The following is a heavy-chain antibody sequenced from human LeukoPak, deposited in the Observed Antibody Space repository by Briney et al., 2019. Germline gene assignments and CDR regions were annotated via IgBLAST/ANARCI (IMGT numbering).Heavy chain of an antibody. CDR1: GYTFTGYY. CDR3: ARDVRMAMAAASHGSFDY. V-gene: IGHV1-2*02. J-gene: IGHJ4*02. D-gene: IGHD6-13*01. Sequence: AASVKVSCKASGYTFTGYYMHWVRQAPGQGLEWMGWSNPNSGGTNYAQKFQGRVTMTRDTSISTAYMELSRLRSDDTAVYYCARDVRMAMAAASHGSFDYWGQGTLVTVSS. CDR2: SNPNSGGT.